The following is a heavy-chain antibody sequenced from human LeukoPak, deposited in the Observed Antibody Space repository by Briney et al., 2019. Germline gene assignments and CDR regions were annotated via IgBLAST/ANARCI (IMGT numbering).Heavy chain of an antibody. CDR3: ARVRPQSVDY. V-gene: IGHV3-48*04. CDR1: GFTCSSYS. CDR2: ISSSTSSTI. D-gene: IGHD6-19*01. J-gene: IGHJ4*02. Sequence: GGSLRLSGAASGFTCSSYSMIWVRQAPGKGLEWVSYISSSTSSTIYYADSVKGRFTISRDNAKNSLYLQMNSLRAEDTAVYYCARVRPQSVDYWGQGTLVTVSS.